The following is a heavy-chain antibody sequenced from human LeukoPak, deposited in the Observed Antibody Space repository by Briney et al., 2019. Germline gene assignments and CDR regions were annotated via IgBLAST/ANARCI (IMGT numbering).Heavy chain of an antibody. CDR3: ARAPITSPFYFDY. Sequence: GGSLRLSCTASGFAFDEHGMSWVRQAPGKGLEWVSGINWSGGSTGYADPLRGRFTISRDNAKNSLYLQMDSLRADDTALYYCARAPITSPFYFDYWGQGTLITVSS. J-gene: IGHJ4*02. V-gene: IGHV3-20*04. D-gene: IGHD2-2*01. CDR1: GFAFDEHG. CDR2: INWSGGST.